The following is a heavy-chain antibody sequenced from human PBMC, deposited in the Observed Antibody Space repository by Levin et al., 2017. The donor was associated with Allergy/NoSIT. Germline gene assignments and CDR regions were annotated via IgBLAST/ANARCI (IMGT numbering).Heavy chain of an antibody. V-gene: IGHV3-30*18. D-gene: IGHD3-22*01. CDR1: GFTFSSYG. Sequence: GGSLRLSCAASGFTFSSYGMHWVRQAPGKGLEWVAVISYDGSNKYYADSVKGRFTISRDNSKNTLYLQMNSLRAEDTAVYYCAKGDYYDSSGYREDYFDYWGQGTLVTVSS. CDR3: AKGDYYDSSGYREDYFDY. J-gene: IGHJ4*02. CDR2: ISYDGSNK.